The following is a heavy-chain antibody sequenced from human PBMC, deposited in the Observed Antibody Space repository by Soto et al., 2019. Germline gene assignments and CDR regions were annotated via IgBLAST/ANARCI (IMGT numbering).Heavy chain of an antibody. CDR3: AIVPAP. CDR1: GGSISSGGYY. V-gene: IGHV4-30-2*01. J-gene: IGHJ4*02. CDR2: IYHSGNT. Sequence: QLQLQESGSGLVKPSQTLSLTCAVSGGSISSGGYYWSWIRQPPGKGLEWIGYIYHSGNTYYNPSLKRRVTISVDRSKNQFSLKLSSVTAADTAVYYCAIVPAPWGQGTLVTVSS.